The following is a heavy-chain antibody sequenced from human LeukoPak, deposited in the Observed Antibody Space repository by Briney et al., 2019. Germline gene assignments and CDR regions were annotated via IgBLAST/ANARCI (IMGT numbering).Heavy chain of an antibody. CDR1: GFTFSGSA. CDR3: TRHRYGESGGDFDY. J-gene: IGHJ4*02. Sequence: GGSLRLSCAASGFTFSGSAMHWVRQASGKGLEWVGRIRSKANSYATAYAASVKGRFTISRDDSKNTAYLQMNSLKTEDTAVYYCTRHRYGESGGDFDYWGQGTLVTVSS. CDR2: IRSKANSYAT. D-gene: IGHD4/OR15-4a*01. V-gene: IGHV3-73*01.